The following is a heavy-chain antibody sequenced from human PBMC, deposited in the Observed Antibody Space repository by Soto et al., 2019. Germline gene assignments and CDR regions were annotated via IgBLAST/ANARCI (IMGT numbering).Heavy chain of an antibody. J-gene: IGHJ6*02. D-gene: IGHD3-10*01. CDR1: GYTFTSYG. CDR3: ARVMGITMVRAVSYYYYGMDV. CDR2: ISAYNGNT. Sequence: ASVKVSCKASGYTFTSYGISWVRQAPGQGLEWMGWISAYNGNTNYAQKLQGRVTMTTDTSTSTAYMELRSLKSDDTAVYYYARVMGITMVRAVSYYYYGMDVWGQGTTVTVSS. V-gene: IGHV1-18*01.